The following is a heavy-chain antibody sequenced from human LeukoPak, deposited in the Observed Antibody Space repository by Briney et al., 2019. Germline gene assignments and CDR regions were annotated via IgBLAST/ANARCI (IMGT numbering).Heavy chain of an antibody. V-gene: IGHV3-66*04. CDR3: ARHSEYGTSWFDY. CDR1: GFMFSSYG. Sequence: GGSLRLSCAGSGFMFSSYGIHWVRQAPGKGLEWVSVIYSGGSTYYADSVKGRFTISRDISKNTLNLQMNSLRVEDTAVYYCARHSEYGTSWFDYWGQGTPVTVSS. J-gene: IGHJ4*02. D-gene: IGHD6-13*01. CDR2: IYSGGST.